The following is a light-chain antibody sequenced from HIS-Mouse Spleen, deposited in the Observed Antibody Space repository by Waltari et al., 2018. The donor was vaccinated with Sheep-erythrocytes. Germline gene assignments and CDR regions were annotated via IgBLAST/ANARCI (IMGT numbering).Light chain of an antibody. Sequence: QSALTQPPSASGSPGQSVTIPCTGTSSDVGVYNYVPWYQQHPGKAPKPMIDEVSNRPSGVPDRFSGSKSGNTASLTVSGLQAEDEADYYCSSYAGSNNWVFGGGTKLTVL. CDR1: SSDVGVYNY. CDR2: EVS. J-gene: IGLJ3*02. CDR3: SSYAGSNNWV. V-gene: IGLV2-8*01.